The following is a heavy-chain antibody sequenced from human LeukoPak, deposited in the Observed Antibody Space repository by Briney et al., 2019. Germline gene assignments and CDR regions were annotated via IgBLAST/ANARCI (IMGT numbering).Heavy chain of an antibody. CDR1: GFTLSSYG. D-gene: IGHD6-13*01. J-gene: IGHJ3*02. Sequence: GGSLRLSCAASGFTLSSYGMHWVRQAPGKGLEWVALISYDGSKKYYADSVKGRFTISRDNSKNTLYLQMNSLRAEDTAVYYCAREGIAAEDDAFDIWGQGTMVTVSS. CDR2: ISYDGSKK. CDR3: AREGIAAEDDAFDI. V-gene: IGHV3-30*03.